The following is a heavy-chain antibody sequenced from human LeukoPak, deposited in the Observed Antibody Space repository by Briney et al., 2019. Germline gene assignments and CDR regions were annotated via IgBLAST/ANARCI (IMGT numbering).Heavy chain of an antibody. CDR2: IGPTGSDR. Sequence: GGSLRLSCTASGLTYSTSGFNWVRQAPGKGLEWVASIGPTGSDRYHADSIKGRLTISRDNANNFLYLQMNSLRAEDTAVYYCATETNGRHYDYWGQGTLLTVSS. V-gene: IGHV3-21*06. CDR3: ATETNGRHYDY. CDR1: GLTYSTSG. J-gene: IGHJ4*02. D-gene: IGHD1-14*01.